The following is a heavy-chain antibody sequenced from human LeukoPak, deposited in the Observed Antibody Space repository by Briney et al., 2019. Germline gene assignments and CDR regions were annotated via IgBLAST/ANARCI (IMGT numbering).Heavy chain of an antibody. Sequence: GGSLRLSCAASGFSFSHYAMHWVRQAPGKGLEGVAVIWFDGSNKYHQDSVKGRFTISRDNSENTLYLLMHSLRAEDTAMYFCARAQKDDSKWLFDSWGQGTLVTVSS. CDR1: GFSFSHYA. V-gene: IGHV3-33*01. J-gene: IGHJ4*02. CDR3: ARAQKDDSKWLFDS. D-gene: IGHD5-12*01. CDR2: IWFDGSNK.